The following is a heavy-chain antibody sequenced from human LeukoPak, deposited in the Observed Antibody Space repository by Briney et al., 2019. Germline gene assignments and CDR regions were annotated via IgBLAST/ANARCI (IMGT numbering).Heavy chain of an antibody. D-gene: IGHD3-10*01. CDR1: GFTFSSYG. CDR3: ARDNHYYGSGSYDY. Sequence: PGGSLRLSCAASGFTFSSYGMHWVRQAPGEGLEWVAVIWYDGSNKYYADSMKGRFIISRDNSKNTLYLQMNSLRAEDTAVYYCARDNHYYGSGSYDYWGQGTLVTVSS. CDR2: IWYDGSNK. J-gene: IGHJ4*02. V-gene: IGHV3-33*01.